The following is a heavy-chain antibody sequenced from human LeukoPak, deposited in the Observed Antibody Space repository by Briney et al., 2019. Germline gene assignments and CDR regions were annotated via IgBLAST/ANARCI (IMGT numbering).Heavy chain of an antibody. V-gene: IGHV4-30-4*08. J-gene: IGHJ4*02. CDR1: GGSISSGDYY. CDR2: IYYSGST. D-gene: IGHD1-1*01. CDR3: ASRYNWNDGGAFDY. Sequence: SQTLPLTCTVSGGSISSGDYYWSWIRQPPGKGLEWIGYIYYSGSTYYNPSLKSRVTISVDTSKNQFSLKLSSVTAADTAVYYCASRYNWNDGGAFDYWGQGTLVTVSS.